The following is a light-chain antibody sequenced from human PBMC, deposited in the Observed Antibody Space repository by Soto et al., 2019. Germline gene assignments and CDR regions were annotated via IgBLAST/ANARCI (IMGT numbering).Light chain of an antibody. CDR1: QSVSSSS. V-gene: IGKV3-20*01. CDR2: GAS. J-gene: IGKJ2*01. CDR3: QQYDSSPYT. Sequence: EIVLTQSPGTLSLSPGERATLSCRASQSVSSSSLAWYQQKPGQAPRLLIYGASSRATGIPDRFSGSGSGTDFTLTISSLESEDFAVFYCQQYDSSPYTFGQGTKLEIK.